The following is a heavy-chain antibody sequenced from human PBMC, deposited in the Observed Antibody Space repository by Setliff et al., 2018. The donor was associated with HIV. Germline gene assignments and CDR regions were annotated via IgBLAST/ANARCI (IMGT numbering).Heavy chain of an antibody. D-gene: IGHD3-9*01. Sequence: ASVKVSCKASGYSFTTSGVSWVRQAPGQGLEWMGWINIRSGNTNYAQNFQGRVTMTTDTSTSTAYMGLRSLRSEDTAVYYCATDAYHDFLTGPTPGAFDIWGQGTMVTVSS. CDR3: ATDAYHDFLTGPTPGAFDI. CDR1: GYSFTTSG. CDR2: INIRSGNT. V-gene: IGHV1-18*01. J-gene: IGHJ3*02.